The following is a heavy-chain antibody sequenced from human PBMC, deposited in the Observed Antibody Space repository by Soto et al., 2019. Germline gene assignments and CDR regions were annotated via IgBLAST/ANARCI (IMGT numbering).Heavy chain of an antibody. CDR1: GYSFTGHY. CDR2: VSPKTGET. V-gene: IGHV1-2*02. D-gene: IGHD2-15*01. CDR3: ARRPMWRQVAQDYGMDV. Sequence: QVQLVQSGAEVKPPGASVKVSCKASGYSFTGHYMHWVRQAPGQGPEWMGWVSPKTGETNYVQKFQGRVTMTPETSTSTAYLELTRLRSDDTAVYYCARRPMWRQVAQDYGMDVWGHGTTVTVS. J-gene: IGHJ6*02.